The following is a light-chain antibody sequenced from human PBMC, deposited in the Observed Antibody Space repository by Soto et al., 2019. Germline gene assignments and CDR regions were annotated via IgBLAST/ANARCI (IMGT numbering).Light chain of an antibody. Sequence: EIVLTQSPGTLSLSPGERASLSCRASQSVSNTYLAWYQQKPGQAPRLLIYGASTRATGIPDRFSGSGSGTDFTLTISRLEPEDFAVYYCQHYGRSPGLFTFGPGTKVDIK. J-gene: IGKJ3*01. V-gene: IGKV3-20*01. CDR3: QHYGRSPGLFT. CDR2: GAS. CDR1: QSVSNTY.